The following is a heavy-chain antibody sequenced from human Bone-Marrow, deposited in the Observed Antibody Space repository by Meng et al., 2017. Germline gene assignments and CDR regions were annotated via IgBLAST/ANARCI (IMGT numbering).Heavy chain of an antibody. CDR1: GFTFSSYS. CDR2: ISSSSSYI. CDR3: ARVPYCSGGSCYSAAFDI. D-gene: IGHD2-15*01. J-gene: IGHJ3*02. V-gene: IGHV3-21*01. Sequence: GESLKISCAASGFTFSSYSMNWVRQAPGKGLEWVSSISSSSSYIYYADSVKGRFTISRDNAKNSLYLQMNSLRAEDTAVYYCARVPYCSGGSCYSAAFDIWGQGTMVTVSS.